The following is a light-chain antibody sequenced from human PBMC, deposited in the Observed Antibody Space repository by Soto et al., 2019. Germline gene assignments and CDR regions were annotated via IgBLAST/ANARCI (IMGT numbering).Light chain of an antibody. CDR1: QTVISTS. CDR3: QQYGSSPPRYT. V-gene: IGKV3-20*01. J-gene: IGKJ2*01. CDR2: GAS. Sequence: EIVLTQSPGTLSLSPGERATLSCRANQTVISTSLAWYQQKSGQAPRLLIYGASNRATGIPDRFSGSGSGTDFTLTITRLEPEDFAVYYCQQYGSSPPRYTFGQGTKLEI.